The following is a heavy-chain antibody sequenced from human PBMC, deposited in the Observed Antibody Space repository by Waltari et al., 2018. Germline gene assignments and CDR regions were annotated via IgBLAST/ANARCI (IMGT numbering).Heavy chain of an antibody. CDR3: ATPRGYGSGSYYNFDY. J-gene: IGHJ4*02. CDR2: IYHSGST. Sequence: QVQLQESGPGLVKPSQTLSLTCTVSGGSISSGGYYWSWIRQHPGKGLEWIGYIYHSGSTYSHPPLKSRVTISVDRSKNQFSLKLSSVTAADTAVYYCATPRGYGSGSYYNFDYWGQGTLVTVSS. D-gene: IGHD3-10*01. CDR1: GGSISSGGYY. V-gene: IGHV4-31*09.